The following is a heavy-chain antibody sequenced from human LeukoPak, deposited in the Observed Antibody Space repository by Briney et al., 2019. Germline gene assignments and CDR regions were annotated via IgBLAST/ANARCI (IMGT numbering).Heavy chain of an antibody. D-gene: IGHD2/OR15-2a*01. V-gene: IGHV3-20*04. Sequence: PGGSLILSCAAHGFTFVDDVMGSGRQAPGKGVEWVSGINWNGGSTGYAGSVKGRFTTPRDNAKTSLYLQMNSLRAEDTALYYCARAQGRTNSNFLSAPDYWGQGTLVTVSS. CDR2: INWNGGST. J-gene: IGHJ4*02. CDR1: GFTFVDDV. CDR3: ARAQGRTNSNFLSAPDY.